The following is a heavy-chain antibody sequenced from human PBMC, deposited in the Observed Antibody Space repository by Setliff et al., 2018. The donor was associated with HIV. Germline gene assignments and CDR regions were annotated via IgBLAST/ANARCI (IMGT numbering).Heavy chain of an antibody. CDR3: AREDYYYYGMDV. Sequence: SETLSLTCTVSGGSISSGSYFWTWIRQPAGKGLEWVGRIYTSGSTNYNPSLKSRVTISVDTSKNQFSLKLSSVTAADTAVYYCAREDYYYYGMDVWGQGTTVTVSS. J-gene: IGHJ6*02. CDR2: IYTSGST. V-gene: IGHV4-61*02. CDR1: GGSISSGSYF.